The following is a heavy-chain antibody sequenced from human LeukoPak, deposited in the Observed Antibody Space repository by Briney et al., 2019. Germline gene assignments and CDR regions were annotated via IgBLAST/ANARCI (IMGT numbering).Heavy chain of an antibody. CDR1: GFTFTSYT. J-gene: IGHJ6*03. CDR2: ISSSSSYI. D-gene: IGHD1-1*01. CDR3: ARDRLLEDRHYYSYYYMDV. V-gene: IGHV3-21*01. Sequence: PGGSLRLSCAASGFTFTSYTMNWVRQAPGKGLEWVSSISSSSSYIYYADSVKGRFTISRDNAKNSLYLQMNSLGAEDTAVYYCARDRLLEDRHYYSYYYMDVWGKGTTVTVSS.